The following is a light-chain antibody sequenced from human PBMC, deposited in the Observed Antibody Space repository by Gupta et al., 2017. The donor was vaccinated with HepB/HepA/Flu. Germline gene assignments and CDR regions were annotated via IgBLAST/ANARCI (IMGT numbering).Light chain of an antibody. V-gene: IGLV3-19*01. Sequence: SSELTQDPAVSVALGETVRITCRGDSLRSYYASWYQQKPGQAPVLVIYGKNYRPSGIPDRFSGSDSENTASLTITXAXAEDEAXYYCNSRDSSGNHLVVFGGGTRLTVL. CDR2: GKN. CDR1: SLRSYY. CDR3: NSRDSSGNHLVV. J-gene: IGLJ2*01.